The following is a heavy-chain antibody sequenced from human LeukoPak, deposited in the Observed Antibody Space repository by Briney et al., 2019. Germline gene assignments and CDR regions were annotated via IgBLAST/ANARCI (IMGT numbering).Heavy chain of an antibody. Sequence: ASVKVSCKASGYTFTDYFMHWVRQAPGQELEWMGWISGYNGNTKYAQKVQGRVTMTTDTSTSTAYMELRSLRSDDTAVYYCARGYSYGPDYYYGMDVWGQGTTVTVSS. J-gene: IGHJ6*02. CDR2: ISGYNGNT. CDR3: ARGYSYGPDYYYGMDV. CDR1: GYTFTDYF. D-gene: IGHD5-18*01. V-gene: IGHV1-18*04.